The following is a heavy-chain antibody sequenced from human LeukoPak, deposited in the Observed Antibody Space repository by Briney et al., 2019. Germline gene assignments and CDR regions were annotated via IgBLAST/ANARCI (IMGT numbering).Heavy chain of an antibody. Sequence: ASVKVSCKASGYTFPSYDINWVRQATGQGLEWMGWMNPNSGNTGYAQKFQGRVTMTRDTSISTAYMELSRLRSDDTAVYYCARALTYCGGDCYSFDYWGQGTLVTVSS. CDR2: MNPNSGNT. D-gene: IGHD2-21*02. J-gene: IGHJ4*02. V-gene: IGHV1-8*01. CDR1: GYTFPSYD. CDR3: ARALTYCGGDCYSFDY.